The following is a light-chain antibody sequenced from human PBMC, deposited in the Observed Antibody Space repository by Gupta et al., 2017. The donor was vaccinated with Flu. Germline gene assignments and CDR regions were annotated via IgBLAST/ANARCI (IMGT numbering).Light chain of an antibody. CDR3: QQYETCWT. Sequence: DIQMTQSPSALSASIGDRVTITCRASQNIDTWLAWYQQKSGKAPKLLIYSASRLDPGVSSRFSGSGSGQEFSLTISSLQPDDVGTYYCQQYETCWTFGQGTKVEI. J-gene: IGKJ1*01. CDR1: QNIDTW. CDR2: SAS. V-gene: IGKV1-5*03.